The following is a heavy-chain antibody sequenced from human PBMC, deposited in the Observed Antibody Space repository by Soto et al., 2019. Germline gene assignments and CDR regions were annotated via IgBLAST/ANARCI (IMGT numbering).Heavy chain of an antibody. CDR1: GFTVSRSY. Sequence: EVQVVETGGGLIQPGGSLRLSCAASGFTVSRSYMSWVRRAPGKGLEWVSTIYTPGSTYYADSVKGRFTISRDNSKNTLYLQMNSLRAEDTAVYYCARGLVGSTTAFDNWGQGTLVTVSS. CDR2: IYTPGST. V-gene: IGHV3-53*02. CDR3: ARGLVGSTTAFDN. D-gene: IGHD3-22*01. J-gene: IGHJ4*02.